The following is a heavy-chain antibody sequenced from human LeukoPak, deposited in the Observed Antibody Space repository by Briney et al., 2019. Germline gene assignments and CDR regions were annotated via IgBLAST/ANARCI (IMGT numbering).Heavy chain of an antibody. D-gene: IGHD3-3*01. CDR3: ARVTIFGVVFYYYGMDV. J-gene: IGHJ6*02. CDR1: GGTFISYA. Sequence: SVKVSCKASGGTFISYAISWVRQAPGQGLEWMGGIIPIFGTANYAQKFQGRVTITADESTSTAYMELSSLRSEDTAVYYCARVTIFGVVFYYYGMDVWGQGTTVTVSS. V-gene: IGHV1-69*13. CDR2: IIPIFGTA.